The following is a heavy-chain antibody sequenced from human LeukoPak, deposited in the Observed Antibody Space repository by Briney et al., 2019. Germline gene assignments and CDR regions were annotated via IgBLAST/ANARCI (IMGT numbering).Heavy chain of an antibody. CDR1: GFTFTTCA. V-gene: IGHV3-23*01. Sequence: PGGSLRLSCAASGFTFTTCAMSWVRQAPGKGLEWVSGISGGGGVTYYADSVKGRFTISRDNSKNTLYLQMNSLRAEDTAVYFCAKETGLLGTYPFDYWGQGTLVTVSS. CDR2: ISGGGGVT. D-gene: IGHD3-16*02. J-gene: IGHJ4*02. CDR3: AKETGLLGTYPFDY.